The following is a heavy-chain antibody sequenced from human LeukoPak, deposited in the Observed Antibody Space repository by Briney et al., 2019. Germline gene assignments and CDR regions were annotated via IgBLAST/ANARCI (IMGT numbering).Heavy chain of an antibody. D-gene: IGHD2-15*01. CDR1: GYTFTSYY. V-gene: IGHV1-2*06. J-gene: IGHJ4*02. CDR3: ARDWSGSGGSCFAY. Sequence: GASVKVSCKASGYTFTSYYMHWVRQAPGQGLEWMGRINPNSGGTNYAQKFQGRVTMTRDTSISTAYMELSRLRSDDTAVYYCARDWSGSGGSCFAYWGQGTLVTVSS. CDR2: INPNSGGT.